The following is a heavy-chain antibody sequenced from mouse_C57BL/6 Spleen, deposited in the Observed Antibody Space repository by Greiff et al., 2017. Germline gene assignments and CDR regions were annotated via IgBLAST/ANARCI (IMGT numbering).Heavy chain of an antibody. CDR2: ISDGGSYT. V-gene: IGHV5-4*01. CDR3: ARDGGNNDDYYDVGG. J-gene: IGHJ4*01. D-gene: IGHD2-1*01. CDR1: GFTFSSYA. Sequence: DVQLVESGGGLVKPGGSLKLSCAASGFTFSSYAMSWVRQTPEKRLEWVGTISDGGSYTYYPDNVKGRFTISRDNAKNNLYLQMNHLKSEDTAMYYCARDGGNNDDYYDVGGWGPGTTVTVSS.